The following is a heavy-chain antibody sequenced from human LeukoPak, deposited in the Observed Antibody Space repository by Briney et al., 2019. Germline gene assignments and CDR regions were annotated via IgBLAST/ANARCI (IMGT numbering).Heavy chain of an antibody. J-gene: IGHJ5*02. CDR2: IDPSDSYT. V-gene: IGHV5-10-1*01. CDR3: ARGKGWFAP. CDR1: GYNFTRNW. Sequence: GESLKISCKGSGYNFTRNWISWVRQMPGKGLEWMGRIDPSDSYTNYSPSFQGHVTISADKSTSTAYLQWSSLKASDTAMYYCARGKGWFAPWGRGTLVTVSS.